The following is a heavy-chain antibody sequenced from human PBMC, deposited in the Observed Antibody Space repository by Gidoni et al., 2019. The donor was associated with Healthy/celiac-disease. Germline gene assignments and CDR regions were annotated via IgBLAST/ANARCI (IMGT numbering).Heavy chain of an antibody. CDR1: GFTFGDYA. D-gene: IGHD1-26*01. Sequence: EVQLVESGGGLVKPGRPLRLSCTASGFTFGDYAMTWFRQAPGKGLEWVGFIRSKAYGGTTEYAASVKGRFTISRDDSKSIAYLQMNSLKTEDTAVYYCTREGDLGATRAFDIWGQGTMVTVSS. J-gene: IGHJ3*02. V-gene: IGHV3-49*05. CDR3: TREGDLGATRAFDI. CDR2: IRSKAYGGTT.